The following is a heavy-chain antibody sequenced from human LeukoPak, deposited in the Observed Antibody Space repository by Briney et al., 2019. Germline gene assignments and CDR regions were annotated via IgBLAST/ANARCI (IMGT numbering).Heavy chain of an antibody. V-gene: IGHV1-3*01. CDR3: ARYPYADCSGGSCHPFDY. D-gene: IGHD2-15*01. CDR2: GNGNT. Sequence: GNGNTKYSQKFQGRVTITRDTSASTAYMELSSLRSEDTAVYYCARYPYADCSGGSCHPFDYWGQGTLVTVSS. J-gene: IGHJ4*02.